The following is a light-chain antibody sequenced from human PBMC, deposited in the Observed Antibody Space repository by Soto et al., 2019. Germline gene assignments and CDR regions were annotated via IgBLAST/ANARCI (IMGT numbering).Light chain of an antibody. J-gene: IGLJ1*01. V-gene: IGLV2-11*01. CDR3: CSYAGRYV. CDR1: SSDVGGYNY. Sequence: QSVLTQPRSVSGSPEQSVTISCTGTSSDVGGYNYVSWYQQHPGKAPKLMIYDVSKRPSGVPDRFSGSKSGNTASLTISGLQAEDEADYYCCSYAGRYVFGTGTKLTVL. CDR2: DVS.